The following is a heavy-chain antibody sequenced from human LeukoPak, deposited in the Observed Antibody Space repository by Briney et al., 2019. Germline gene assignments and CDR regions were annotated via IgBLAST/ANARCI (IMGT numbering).Heavy chain of an antibody. CDR2: IKQDGSEK. J-gene: IGHJ6*02. V-gene: IGHV3-7*01. CDR1: GFTFSSYW. D-gene: IGHD2-15*01. CDR3: ARDRSGGSHPIYYYYGMDV. Sequence: GGPLRLSCAASGFTFSSYWMSWVRQAPGKGLEWVANIKQDGSEKYYVDSVKGRFTISRDNAKNSLYLQMNSLRAEDTAVYYCARDRSGGSHPIYYYYGMDVWGQGTTVTVSS.